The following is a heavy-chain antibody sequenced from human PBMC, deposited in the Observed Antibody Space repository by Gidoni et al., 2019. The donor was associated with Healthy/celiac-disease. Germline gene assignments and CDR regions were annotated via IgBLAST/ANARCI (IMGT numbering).Heavy chain of an antibody. D-gene: IGHD6-6*01. V-gene: IGHV5-51*01. Sequence: VQLLQSGDEAKQPGESLKIPCKGSGYSFTSYWTGWVRQMPGKGLEWMGIIYPGDSDTRYSPSYQGQVTISADKSISTAYQQRSSLKASDTAMYYCARRGGYSSSFLFDYWGQGTLVTVSS. CDR1: GYSFTSYW. CDR3: ARRGGYSSSFLFDY. CDR2: IYPGDSDT. J-gene: IGHJ4*02.